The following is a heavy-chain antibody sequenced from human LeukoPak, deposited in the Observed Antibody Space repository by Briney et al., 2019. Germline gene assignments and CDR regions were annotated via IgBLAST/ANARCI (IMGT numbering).Heavy chain of an antibody. Sequence: ASVKVSCKASGGTFISYAISWVRQAPGQGLEWMGGIIPIFGTANYAQKFQGRVTITADESTSTAYMELSSLRSEDTAVYYCARHIAAAAGGDFDYWGQGTLVTVSS. J-gene: IGHJ4*02. D-gene: IGHD6-13*01. CDR2: IIPIFGTA. CDR1: GGTFISYA. CDR3: ARHIAAAAGGDFDY. V-gene: IGHV1-69*13.